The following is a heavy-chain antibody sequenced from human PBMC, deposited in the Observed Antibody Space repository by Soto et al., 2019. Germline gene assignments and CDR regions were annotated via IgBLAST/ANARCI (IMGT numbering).Heavy chain of an antibody. CDR1: TGYA. D-gene: IGHD3-9*01. Sequence: GGALRLSCTALTGYAMSWVRRGPGKGLEWISTISPTGNTHYADSVEGRFTISRDDSKNTFYLQMNNLRADDTGVYYCAKDPSTGHADLWGQGTLVTVSS. CDR3: AKDPSTGHADL. CDR2: ISPTGNT. J-gene: IGHJ5*02. V-gene: IGHV3-23*01.